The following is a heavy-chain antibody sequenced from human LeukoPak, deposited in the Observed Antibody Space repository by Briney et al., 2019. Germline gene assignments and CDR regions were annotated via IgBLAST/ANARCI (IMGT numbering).Heavy chain of an antibody. CDR3: ARAGGYCSGGSCRPFDY. CDR2: VHYSGST. Sequence: SETLSLTCSVSGVSINNYYWTWIRQPPGKGLEWIGCVHYSGSTNYNPSLKSRVTISLDTSKNQFSLKVTSVTAADTAVYYCARAGGYCSGGSCRPFDYWGQGTLVTVSS. CDR1: GVSINNYY. J-gene: IGHJ4*02. V-gene: IGHV4-59*12. D-gene: IGHD2-15*01.